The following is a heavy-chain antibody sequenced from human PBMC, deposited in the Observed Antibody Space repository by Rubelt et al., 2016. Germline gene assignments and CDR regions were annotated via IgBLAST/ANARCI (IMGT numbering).Heavy chain of an antibody. CDR1: GYTFTSNI. V-gene: IGHV1-3*01. CDR2: IDPGNGNT. CDR3: ARTAAARLNWFDP. D-gene: IGHD6-13*01. J-gene: IGHJ5*02. Sequence: QVQLVQSGAEVKRPGASVKVSCKASGYTFTSNIMHWVRQAPGQRLEWMGWIDPGNGNTKYSEKFQDRVTITRDTSASTAYMELSSLRSEDTAVYYCARTAAARLNWFDPWGQGTLVTVSS.